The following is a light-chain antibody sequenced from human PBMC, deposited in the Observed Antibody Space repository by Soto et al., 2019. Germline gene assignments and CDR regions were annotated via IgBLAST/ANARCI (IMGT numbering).Light chain of an antibody. CDR3: QQYNNYFWA. CDR2: DAS. Sequence: DIQMTPSPSTLSASVGDRVTITCRASQSISSWLAWYQQKPGKAPKLLIYDASSLESGVPSRFSGSGSGTEFTLTISSLQPDDLATYYCQQYNNYFWAFGQGTKVDIK. J-gene: IGKJ1*01. V-gene: IGKV1-5*01. CDR1: QSISSW.